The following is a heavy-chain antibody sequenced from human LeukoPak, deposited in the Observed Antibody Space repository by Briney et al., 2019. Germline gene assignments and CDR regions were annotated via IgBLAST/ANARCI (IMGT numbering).Heavy chain of an antibody. J-gene: IGHJ3*02. Sequence: SETLSLTCTVSGGSISSGDYYWSWNRQPPGKGLEWLGYIYYSGSTYYNPSLKSRVTISVDTSKIHFSLKLSSVTAADTALYYCASSRRYYYGSSGYYAFDIWGQGTMVTVSS. CDR2: IYYSGST. CDR1: GGSISSGDYY. CDR3: ASSRRYYYGSSGYYAFDI. V-gene: IGHV4-30-4*08. D-gene: IGHD3-22*01.